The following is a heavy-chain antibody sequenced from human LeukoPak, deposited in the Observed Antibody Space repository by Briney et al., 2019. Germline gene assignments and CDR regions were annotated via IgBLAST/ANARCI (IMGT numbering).Heavy chain of an antibody. CDR3: ARRFGLDSSSWYDY. CDR1: GGSISSYY. D-gene: IGHD6-13*01. J-gene: IGHJ4*02. V-gene: IGHV4-59*08. CDR2: IYYSGST. Sequence: PSETLSLTCTVSGGSISSYYWSWIRQPPGKGLEWIGYIYYSGSTNYNPSLKSRVTISVDTSKNQFSLKLSSVTAADTAVYYCARRFGLDSSSWYDYWGQGTLVTVSS.